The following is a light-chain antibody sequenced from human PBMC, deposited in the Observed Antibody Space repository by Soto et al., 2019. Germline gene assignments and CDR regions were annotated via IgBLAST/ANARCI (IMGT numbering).Light chain of an antibody. V-gene: IGLV1-44*01. CDR2: NNI. J-gene: IGLJ2*01. CDR1: SSNIGSNT. Sequence: QSALTQPPSASGTPGQRVTISCSGSSSNIGSNTVSWYQQLPGTAPKLLIYNNIHRPSGVPDRFSGSKSGTSASLAISGLQSEDESDYYCAAWDGSLNGVAFGGGTQLTVL. CDR3: AAWDGSLNGVA.